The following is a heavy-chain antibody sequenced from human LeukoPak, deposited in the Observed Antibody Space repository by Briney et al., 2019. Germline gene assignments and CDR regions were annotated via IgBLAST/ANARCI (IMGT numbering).Heavy chain of an antibody. J-gene: IGHJ4*02. D-gene: IGHD2-2*01. V-gene: IGHV4-39*07. CDR1: GGSISSSSYS. CDR2: IYYSGST. Sequence: SSETLSLTCTVSGGSISSSSYSWGWIRQPPGKGLEWIGSIYYSGSTYYNPSLKSRVTISVDTSKNQFSLKLSSVTAADTAVYYCARGPPYFSQLHMEVFDYWGQGTLVTVSS. CDR3: ARGPPYFSQLHMEVFDY.